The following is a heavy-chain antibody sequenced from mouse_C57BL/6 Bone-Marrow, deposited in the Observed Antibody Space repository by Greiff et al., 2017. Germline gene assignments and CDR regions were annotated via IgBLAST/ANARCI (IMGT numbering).Heavy chain of an antibody. Sequence: QVQLQQPGAELVKPGASVKLSCKASGYTFTSYWMHWVKQRPGQGLEWIGMIHPNSGSTNYNEKFKSKATLTVDKSSSTAYMQISSLTSEDSAVYYGARREIPLNTLVDYWGQGTTLTVSS. CDR1: GYTFTSYW. D-gene: IGHD5-1-1*01. CDR2: IHPNSGST. J-gene: IGHJ2*01. CDR3: ARREIPLNTLVDY. V-gene: IGHV1-64*01.